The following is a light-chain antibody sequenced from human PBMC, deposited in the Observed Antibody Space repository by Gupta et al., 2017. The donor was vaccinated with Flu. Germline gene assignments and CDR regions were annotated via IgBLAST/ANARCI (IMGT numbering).Light chain of an antibody. CDR3: SSYTSSTTLV. Sequence: QSALTQPASVSGSPGQSITISCTGTRRDVGGYNYVSWYQQHPGKAPKLIIYEVNNRPSGVSNRFSGSKSGNTASLTISGLQAEDEADYYCSSYTSSTTLVFGGGTKLTVL. CDR1: RRDVGGYNY. J-gene: IGLJ3*02. CDR2: EVN. V-gene: IGLV2-14*01.